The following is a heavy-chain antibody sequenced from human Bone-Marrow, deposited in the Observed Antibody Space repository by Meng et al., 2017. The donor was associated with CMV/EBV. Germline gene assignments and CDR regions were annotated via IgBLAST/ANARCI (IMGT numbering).Heavy chain of an antibody. CDR1: GFTFTKAW. CDR2: IKSKAGGGTA. V-gene: IGHV3-15*07. J-gene: IGHJ5*02. Sequence: SWAASGFTFTKAWVNWVRQVPGKGLEWVGRIKSKAGGGTADYAAPVRDRFTISRDDSKNILFLQMNSVKTEDTGVYYCTCEDWYRIDPWGQGTLVTVPQ. CDR3: TCEDWYRIDP. D-gene: IGHD3-9*01.